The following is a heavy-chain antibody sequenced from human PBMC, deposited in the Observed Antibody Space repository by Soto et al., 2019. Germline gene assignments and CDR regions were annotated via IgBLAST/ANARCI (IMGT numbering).Heavy chain of an antibody. V-gene: IGHV1-69*13. CDR2: IIPIFGTA. Sequence: SVKVSCKASGGTFSSYAISWVRQAPGQGLEWLGGIIPIFGTANYAQKFQGRVTITADESTSTAYMELSSLRSEDTAVYYCASRATTVVTDASYYYYGMDVWGQGTTVTVSS. J-gene: IGHJ6*02. CDR1: GGTFSSYA. CDR3: ASRATTVVTDASYYYYGMDV. D-gene: IGHD4-17*01.